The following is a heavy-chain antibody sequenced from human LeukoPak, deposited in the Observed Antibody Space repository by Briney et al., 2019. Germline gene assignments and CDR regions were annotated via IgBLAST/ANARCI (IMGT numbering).Heavy chain of an antibody. CDR1: GFTFSSYS. Sequence: GGSLRLSCAASGFTFSSYSMNWVRLAPGKGLEWVTSISGSSNYIYYADSVKGRFTISRGNAKNSLYLQMNSLRVEDTAVYYCARDESGDNDAFDIWGQGTMVTVSS. J-gene: IGHJ3*02. CDR3: ARDESGDNDAFDI. D-gene: IGHD2-21*01. CDR2: ISGSSNYI. V-gene: IGHV3-21*01.